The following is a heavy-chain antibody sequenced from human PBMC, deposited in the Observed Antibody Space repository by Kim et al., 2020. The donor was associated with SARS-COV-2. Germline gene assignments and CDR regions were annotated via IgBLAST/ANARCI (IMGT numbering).Heavy chain of an antibody. CDR2: INHSGST. D-gene: IGHD6-19*01. V-gene: IGHV4-34*01. CDR3: AVIGYSGWHGMGFDY. J-gene: IGHJ4*02. Sequence: SETLSLTCAVYGGSFSGYYWSWIRQPPGKGLEWIGEINHSGSTNYNPSLKSRVTISVDTSKNQFSLKLSSVTAADTAVYYCAVIGYSGWHGMGFDYWGQGTLVTVSS. CDR1: GGSFSGYY.